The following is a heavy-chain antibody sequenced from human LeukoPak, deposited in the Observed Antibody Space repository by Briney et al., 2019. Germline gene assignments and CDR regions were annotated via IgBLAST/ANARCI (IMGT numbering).Heavy chain of an antibody. D-gene: IGHD3-10*01. CDR3: ARESVDYYGSGPEDY. CDR1: GGSISSSSYY. V-gene: IGHV4-39*07. CDR2: IYYSGST. J-gene: IGHJ4*02. Sequence: KPSETLSLTCTVSGGSISSSSYYWGWIRQPPGKGLEWIGSIYYSGSTYYNPSLKSRVTISVDTSKNQFSLKLSSVTAADTAVYYCARESVDYYGSGPEDYWGQGTLVTVSS.